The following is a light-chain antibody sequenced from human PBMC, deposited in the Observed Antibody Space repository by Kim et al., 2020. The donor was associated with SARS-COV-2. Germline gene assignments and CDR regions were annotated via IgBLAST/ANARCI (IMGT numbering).Light chain of an antibody. Sequence: APGKTARVTCGGNNIGAYRVHWYQQQPGQAPVLVIYYDSDRPSGIPDRFSASNSGNTATLTISRVEAGDEADYYCQVWDTSTYHSVFGTGTKVTVL. CDR2: YDS. CDR1: NIGAYR. J-gene: IGLJ1*01. V-gene: IGLV3-21*04. CDR3: QVWDTSTYHSV.